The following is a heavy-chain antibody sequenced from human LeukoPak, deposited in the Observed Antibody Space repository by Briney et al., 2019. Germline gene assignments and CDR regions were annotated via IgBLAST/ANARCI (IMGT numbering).Heavy chain of an antibody. CDR3: ARDTFDDSSGYYTHAFDI. CDR1: GGSISRGDYY. CDR2: IYYSGST. Sequence: PSETLSLTCTVSGGSISRGDYYWSWIRQPPGKGLEWIGYIYYSGSTYYNSSLKSRVTISVDTSKNQFSLKLSSVTAAGTAVYYCARDTFDDSSGYYTHAFDIWGQGTMVTVSS. D-gene: IGHD3-22*01. J-gene: IGHJ3*02. V-gene: IGHV4-30-4*08.